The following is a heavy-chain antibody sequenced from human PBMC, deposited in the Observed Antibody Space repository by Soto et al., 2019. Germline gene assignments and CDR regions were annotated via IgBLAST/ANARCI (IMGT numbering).Heavy chain of an antibody. J-gene: IGHJ6*03. D-gene: IGHD3-9*01. CDR2: LYDSGST. Sequence: SETLSLTCTVSGGSISRYYWGWIRQPPGKGLEWIGYLYDSGSTKYNPSLKSRVSISVDTSKNQFSLKLSSVTAADTAIYYCARMRRGDWLLRGLYYYYYMDVWGKGTTVTVSS. CDR3: ARMRRGDWLLRGLYYYYYMDV. CDR1: GGSISRYY. V-gene: IGHV4-59*01.